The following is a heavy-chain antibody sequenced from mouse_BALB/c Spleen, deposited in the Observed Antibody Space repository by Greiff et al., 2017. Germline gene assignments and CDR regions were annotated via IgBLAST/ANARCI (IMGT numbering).Heavy chain of an antibody. CDR3: ARYYGSSYLPY. V-gene: IGHV3-6*02. D-gene: IGHD1-1*01. Sequence: EVQLQESGPGLVKPSQSLSLTCSVTGYSITSGYYWNWIRQFPGNKLEWMGYISYDGSNNYNPSLKNRISITRDTSKNQFFLKLNSVTTEDTATYYCARYYGSSYLPYWGQGTLVTVSA. CDR1: GYSITSGYY. CDR2: ISYDGSN. J-gene: IGHJ3*01.